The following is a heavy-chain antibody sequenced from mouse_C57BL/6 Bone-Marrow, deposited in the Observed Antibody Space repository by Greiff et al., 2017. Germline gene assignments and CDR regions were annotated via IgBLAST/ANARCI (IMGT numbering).Heavy chain of an antibody. J-gene: IGHJ4*01. Sequence: VQLKQSGPELVKPGASVKISCKASGYSFTGYYMHWVKQSHGNILDWIGYIYPYNGASSYNQKFKGQATLTVDTSSSTACMELNSLTSEDSTVXYCARCAMGYWGQGTSVTVSA. CDR3: ARCAMGY. CDR1: GYSFTGYY. CDR2: IYPYNGAS. V-gene: IGHV1-31*01.